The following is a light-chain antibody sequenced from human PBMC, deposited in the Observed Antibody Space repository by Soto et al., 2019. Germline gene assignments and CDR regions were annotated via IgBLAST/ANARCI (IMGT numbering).Light chain of an antibody. CDR3: QQYMSSVT. V-gene: IGKV3-20*01. CDR2: GAS. CDR1: GGCSTF. Sequence: EIGLTQSSGFPVFSPGERANPFLRGRSGGCSTFLAWYQKKPSQAPRLLIQGASKRATGIPDRFSGSGSGTDFTLIISRLEPEDFAVYYCQQYMSSVTFGQGTKVEIK. J-gene: IGKJ1*01.